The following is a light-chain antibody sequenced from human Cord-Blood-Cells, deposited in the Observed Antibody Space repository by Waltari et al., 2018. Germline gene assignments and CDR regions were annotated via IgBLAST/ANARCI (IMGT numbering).Light chain of an antibody. CDR2: AAS. CDR1: QSISSY. Sequence: DIQMIQSPSSLSASVGDRVTITCRASQSISSYLNWYQQKPGKAPKLLIYAASSLQSGVPSRFSGSGSGTDFTLTISSLQPEDFATYYCQQSYSTPFTFGPWTKVDIK. J-gene: IGKJ3*01. CDR3: QQSYSTPFT. V-gene: IGKV1-39*01.